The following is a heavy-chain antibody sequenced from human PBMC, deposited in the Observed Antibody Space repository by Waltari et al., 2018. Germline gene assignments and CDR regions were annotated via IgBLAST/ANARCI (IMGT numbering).Heavy chain of an antibody. CDR1: GGTFSSYT. V-gene: IGHV1-69*02. CDR3: ARGAGIAAANNWFDP. CDR2: IIPSLGIA. D-gene: IGHD6-13*01. J-gene: IGHJ5*02. Sequence: QVQLVQSGAEVKKPGSSVKVSCKASGGTFSSYTISWVRQAPGQGLEWMGRIIPSLGIANYAQKFQGRVTITADKSTSTAYMELSSLRSEDTAVYYCARGAGIAAANNWFDPWGQGTLVTVSS.